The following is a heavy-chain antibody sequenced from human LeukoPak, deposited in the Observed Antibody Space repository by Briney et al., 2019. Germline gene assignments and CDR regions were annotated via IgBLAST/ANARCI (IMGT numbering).Heavy chain of an antibody. CDR3: ARGSGVWFDP. V-gene: IGHV3-48*03. D-gene: IGHD3-10*01. J-gene: IGHJ5*02. Sequence: GGSLRLSCTASGLTFSSYEMNWVRQAPGKGLEWVSYISSSGRTIYYADSVKGRFTISRDNAKNSVYLQMNSLRAEDTAVYYCARGSGVWFDPWGQGTLVTVSS. CDR1: GLTFSSYE. CDR2: ISSSGRTI.